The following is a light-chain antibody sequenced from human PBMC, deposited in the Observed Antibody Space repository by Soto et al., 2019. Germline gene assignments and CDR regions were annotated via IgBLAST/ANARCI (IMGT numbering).Light chain of an antibody. Sequence: QLVLTQSPSASASLGASVKLTCTLSSGHSSYAIAWHQQQPEKGPRYLMKLNSDGSHSKGDGIPDRFSCSSSGAERYLTISSLQSADEAAYYCQTWGTGIHYVFGTGTKVTVL. V-gene: IGLV4-69*01. CDR2: LNSDGSH. CDR1: SGHSSYA. J-gene: IGLJ1*01. CDR3: QTWGTGIHYV.